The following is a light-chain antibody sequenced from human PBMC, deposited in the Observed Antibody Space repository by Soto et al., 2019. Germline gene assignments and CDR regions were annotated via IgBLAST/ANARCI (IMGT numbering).Light chain of an antibody. J-gene: IGKJ3*01. Sequence: DIVLTQSPLSLPVTPGEPASISCRSSQSLLHGNGYNYLDWYLQKPGQSPHLLIYLGSNRASGVPDRFSGSGSGTDFTLKISRVEAEDVGVYYCMQALQTPFTFGPGTKVEIK. V-gene: IGKV2-28*01. CDR1: QSLLHGNGYNY. CDR3: MQALQTPFT. CDR2: LGS.